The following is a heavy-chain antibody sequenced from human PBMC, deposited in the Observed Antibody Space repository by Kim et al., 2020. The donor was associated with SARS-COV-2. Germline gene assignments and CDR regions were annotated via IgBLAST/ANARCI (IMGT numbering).Heavy chain of an antibody. CDR2: INPSGGST. D-gene: IGHD2-2*01. Sequence: ASVKVSCKASGYTFTSYYMHWVRQAPGQGLEGMGIINPSGGSTSYAQKFQGRVTMTRDTSTSTVYMELSSLRSEEQAVYYCARDNVVVPAAMLAAAGFDYWGQGTLVTVSS. CDR3: ARDNVVVPAAMLAAAGFDY. CDR1: GYTFTSYY. V-gene: IGHV1-46*01. J-gene: IGHJ4*02.